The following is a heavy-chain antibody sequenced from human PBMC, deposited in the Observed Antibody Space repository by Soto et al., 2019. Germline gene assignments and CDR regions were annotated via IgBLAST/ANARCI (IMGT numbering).Heavy chain of an antibody. V-gene: IGHV3-7*01. CDR3: VRENYFVY. CDR1: GFTFRNYW. CDR2: IKQDGSER. J-gene: IGHJ4*02. Sequence: QLVESGGGLVQPGWSLRLSCAASGFTFRNYWMGWVRQAPGRRLEWVANIKQDGSERSYADSVKGRFSISRHNAKNSRFLQMSSLGADDTAVYYCVRENYFVYGGQGILVIVSS.